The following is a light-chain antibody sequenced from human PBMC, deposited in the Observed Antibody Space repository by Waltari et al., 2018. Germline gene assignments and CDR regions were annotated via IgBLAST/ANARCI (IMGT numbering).Light chain of an antibody. J-gene: IGLJ2*01. CDR1: STDVGVYNY. CDR2: EIN. CDR3: SSYTGGNDVG. V-gene: IGLV2-8*01. Sequence: QSALTQPPSASGSPGQSVTISCTGTSTDVGVYNYVSRYQQLPGKAPKLMIYEINKRPSGVPDRFSGSKSGNTASLTVSGLQAEDEAYYYCSSYTGGNDVGFGGGTKLTVL.